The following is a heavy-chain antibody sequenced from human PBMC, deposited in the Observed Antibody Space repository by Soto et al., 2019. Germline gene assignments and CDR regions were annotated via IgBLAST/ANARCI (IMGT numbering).Heavy chain of an antibody. CDR2: ISAYNGNT. V-gene: IGHV1-18*01. CDR1: GYTFTSYG. CDR3: ARDYEVGATTGRIYFDY. D-gene: IGHD1-26*01. J-gene: IGHJ4*02. Sequence: QVQLVQSGAEVKKTGASVKVSCKASGYTFTSYGISWVRQAPGQGLEWMGWISAYNGNTNYAQKLQGRVTMTTDTSTSTAYMELRSLRSDDTAVYYCARDYEVGATTGRIYFDYWGQGTLVTVSS.